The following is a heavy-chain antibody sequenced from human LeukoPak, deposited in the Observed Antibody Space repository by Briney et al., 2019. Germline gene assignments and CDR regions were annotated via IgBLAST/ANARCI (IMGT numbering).Heavy chain of an antibody. CDR2: IYYSGST. J-gene: IGHJ6*03. CDR1: GGSISRYY. CDR3: ARTGITGTTNYYYYYTDV. D-gene: IGHD1-7*01. Sequence: SETLSLTCTVSGGSISRYYWSWIRQPPGKGLEWIGYIYYSGSTKYNPSLKSRVTISVDTSKNQFSLKLSSVTAADTAIYYCARTGITGTTNYYYYYTDVWGKGTTLTVSS. V-gene: IGHV4-59*08.